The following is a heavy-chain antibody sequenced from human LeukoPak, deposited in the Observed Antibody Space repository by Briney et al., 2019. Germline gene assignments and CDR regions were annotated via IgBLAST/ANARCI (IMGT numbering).Heavy chain of an antibody. Sequence: SETLSLTCTVSGGSISGDYWSWIRQPAGKGLEWIGRINTSGNSYYNPSLKSRVTMSVDTSKNQFSLKLSSVTAADTAVYYCARGWGYMDVWGKGTTVTVSS. D-gene: IGHD1-26*01. CDR3: ARGWGYMDV. J-gene: IGHJ6*03. V-gene: IGHV4-4*07. CDR1: GGSISGDY. CDR2: INTSGNS.